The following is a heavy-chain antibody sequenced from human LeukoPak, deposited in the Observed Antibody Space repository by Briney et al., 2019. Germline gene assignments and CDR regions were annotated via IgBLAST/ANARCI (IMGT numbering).Heavy chain of an antibody. J-gene: IGHJ5*02. CDR1: GGSISSSSYY. CDR3: ARDGEVLLWFGELPRFDP. CDR2: IYYSGST. D-gene: IGHD3-10*01. Sequence: SETLSLTCTVSGGSISSSSYYWGWIRQPPGKGLVWIGSIYYSGSTYYNPSLKSRVTISVDTSKNQFSLKLSSVTAADTAVYYCARDGEVLLWFGELPRFDPWGQGTLVTVSS. V-gene: IGHV4-39*02.